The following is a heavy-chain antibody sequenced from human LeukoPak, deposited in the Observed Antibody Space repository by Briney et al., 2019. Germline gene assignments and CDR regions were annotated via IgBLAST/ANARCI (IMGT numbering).Heavy chain of an antibody. V-gene: IGHV3-7*01. Sequence: GGSLRLSCAASGFTFSSCWMSWVRQAPGKRADWVANIKQDGSEKYYVDSVKGRFTISRDNAKNSLYLQMNSLRAEDTAVYYCAELGITMIGGVWGKGTTVTISS. CDR3: AELGITMIGGV. CDR2: IKQDGSEK. CDR1: GFTFSSCW. D-gene: IGHD3-10*02. J-gene: IGHJ6*04.